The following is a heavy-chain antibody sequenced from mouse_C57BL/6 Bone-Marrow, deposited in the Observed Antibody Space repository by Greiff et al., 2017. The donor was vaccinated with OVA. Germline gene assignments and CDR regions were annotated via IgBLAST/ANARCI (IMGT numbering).Heavy chain of an antibody. CDR2: IDPSDSYT. Sequence: VQLQQPGAELVMPGASVKLSCKASGYTFTSYWMHWVKQRPGQGLEWIGEIDPSDSYTNYNQKFKGKSTLTVDKSSSTAYMQLSSLTSEDSAVYYCAKDLLRHCDVWGTGTTVTVSS. CDR1: GYTFTSYW. J-gene: IGHJ1*03. CDR3: AKDLLRHCDV. V-gene: IGHV1-69*01. D-gene: IGHD2-1*01.